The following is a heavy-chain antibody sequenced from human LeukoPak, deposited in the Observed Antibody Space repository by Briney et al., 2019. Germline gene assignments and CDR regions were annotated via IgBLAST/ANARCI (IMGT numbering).Heavy chain of an antibody. D-gene: IGHD6-19*01. V-gene: IGHV4-59*08. CDR2: IYYSGST. CDR3: ARNAAVATSRSWFDP. Sequence: SETLSLTCTVPGGSISGYYWRWIRQPPGKGLEWIGYIYYSGSTNYNPSLKSRVTMSVDTSKNQFSLKLSSVTAADTAVYYCARNAAVATSRSWFDPWGQGTLVTVSS. CDR1: GGSISGYY. J-gene: IGHJ5*02.